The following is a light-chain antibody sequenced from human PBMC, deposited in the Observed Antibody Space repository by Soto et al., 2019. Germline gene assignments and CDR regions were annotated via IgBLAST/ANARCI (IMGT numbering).Light chain of an antibody. CDR1: QSISSW. Sequence: DIQMTQSPSTLSAPVGDRVTITCRASQSISSWLAWYQQKPGKAPKLLIYDASSLESGVPSRFSGSGSGTEFTLTISSLQPDDFATYYCQQYNSYSTFGKGTKVDIK. CDR2: DAS. J-gene: IGKJ1*01. V-gene: IGKV1-5*01. CDR3: QQYNSYST.